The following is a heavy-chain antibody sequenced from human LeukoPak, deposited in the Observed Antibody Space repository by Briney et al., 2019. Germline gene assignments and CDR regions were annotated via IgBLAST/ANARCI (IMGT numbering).Heavy chain of an antibody. CDR1: GFTFSNYA. CDR3: AKDQGAATGKRGVDC. J-gene: IGHJ4*02. V-gene: IGHV3-23*01. CDR2: VSAGGSSR. D-gene: IGHD6-13*01. Sequence: PGGSLRLSCAASGFTFSNYAMSWVRQAPGKGLEWVSAVSAGGSSRYYVDPVKGRFTISRDNSKNTLFLQMNSLRAEDTALYYCAKDQGAATGKRGVDCWGQGTLVTVSS.